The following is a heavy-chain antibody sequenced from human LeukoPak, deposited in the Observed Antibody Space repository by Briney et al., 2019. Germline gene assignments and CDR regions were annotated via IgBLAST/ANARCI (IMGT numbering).Heavy chain of an antibody. CDR1: GYTFTGYY. V-gene: IGHV1-2*02. J-gene: IGHJ5*02. CDR3: ARESRYGSGSYWFDP. D-gene: IGHD3-10*01. CDR2: INPNSGGT. Sequence: GASVKVSCMASGYTFTGYYMHWVRQAPGQGLEWMGWINPNSGGTNYAQKFQGRVTMTRDTSISTAYMELSRLRSDDTAVYYCARESRYGSGSYWFDPWGQGTLVTVSS.